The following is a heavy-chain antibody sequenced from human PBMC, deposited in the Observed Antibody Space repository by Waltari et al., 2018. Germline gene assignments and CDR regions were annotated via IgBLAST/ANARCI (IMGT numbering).Heavy chain of an antibody. CDR1: GSSFTSYW. J-gene: IGHJ2*01. CDR3: ARRSSSGGAPYFDL. CDR2: IYPGDSDT. Sequence: EVQLVQSGAEVKKPGESLKISCEVSGSSFTSYWIGWVRQMPGKGLEWMGMIYPGDSDTRYSPSFQGQVTFSADKSISTAYLQWSILKASDTAMYYCARRSSSGGAPYFDLWGRGTLVTVSS. V-gene: IGHV5-51*01. D-gene: IGHD6-19*01.